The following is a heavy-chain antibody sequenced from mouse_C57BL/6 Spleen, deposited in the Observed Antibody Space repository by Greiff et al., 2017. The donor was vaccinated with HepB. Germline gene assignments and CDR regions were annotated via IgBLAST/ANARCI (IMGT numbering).Heavy chain of an antibody. V-gene: IGHV1-5*01. CDR1: GYTFTSYW. Sequence: VQLKQSGTVLARPGASVKMSCKTSGYTFTSYWMHWVKQRPGQGLEWIGAIYPGNSDTSYNQKFKGKAKLTAVTSASTAYMELSSLTNEDSAVYYCTRTYYSNLYYAMDYWGQGTSVTVSS. CDR3: TRTYYSNLYYAMDY. J-gene: IGHJ4*01. D-gene: IGHD2-5*01. CDR2: IYPGNSDT.